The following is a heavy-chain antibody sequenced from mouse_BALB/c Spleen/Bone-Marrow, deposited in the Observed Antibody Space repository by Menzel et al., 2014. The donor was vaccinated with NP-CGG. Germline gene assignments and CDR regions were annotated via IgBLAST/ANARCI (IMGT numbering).Heavy chain of an antibody. CDR1: GFSLTDYG. J-gene: IGHJ2*01. CDR3: ARNYYDSSFYFDY. CDR2: IWGDGRT. V-gene: IGHV2-6-7*01. Sequence: VKLVESGPDLVAPSQSLSITCTVSGFSLTDYGVNWVRQPPGKGLEWLGMIWGDGRTDYNSALKSRLSISKDNSKSQVFLKMNSLQTDDTARYYCARNYYDSSFYFDYWGQGTTLTVSS. D-gene: IGHD1-1*01.